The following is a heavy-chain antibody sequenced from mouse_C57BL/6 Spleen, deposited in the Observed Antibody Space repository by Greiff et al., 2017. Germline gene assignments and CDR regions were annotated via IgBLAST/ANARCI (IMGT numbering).Heavy chain of an antibody. CDR3: TGAYYFDY. J-gene: IGHJ2*01. CDR2: IRLKSDNYAT. Sequence: EVKLVESGGGLVQPGGSMKLSCVASGFTFSNYWMNWVRQSPEKGLEWVAQIRLKSDNYATHYAESGKGRFTISRDDSKSSVYLQMNNLRAEDTGIYYCTGAYYFDYWGQGTTLTVSS. CDR1: GFTFSNYW. D-gene: IGHD6-1*01. V-gene: IGHV6-3*01.